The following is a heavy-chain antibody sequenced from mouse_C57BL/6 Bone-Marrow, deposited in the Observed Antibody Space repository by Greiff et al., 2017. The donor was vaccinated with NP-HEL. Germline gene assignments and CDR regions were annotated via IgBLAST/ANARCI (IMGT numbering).Heavy chain of an antibody. J-gene: IGHJ2*01. CDR3: AKGDSNYGNY. V-gene: IGHV1-55*01. CDR1: GYTFTSYW. CDR2: IYPGSGST. Sequence: VQLQQPGAELVKPGASVKMSCKASGYTFTSYWLTGVKQRPGQGLEWIGDIYPGSGSTNYNEKFKSKATLTVDTSSSTAYMQLSSLTSEDSAVYYCAKGDSNYGNYWGQGTTLTVSS. D-gene: IGHD2-5*01.